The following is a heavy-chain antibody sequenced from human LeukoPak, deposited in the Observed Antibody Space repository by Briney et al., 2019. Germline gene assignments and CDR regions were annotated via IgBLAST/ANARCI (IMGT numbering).Heavy chain of an antibody. J-gene: IGHJ4*02. CDR3: ARARNSGYYPYSCYFDY. D-gene: IGHD3-22*01. V-gene: IGHV1-46*01. Sequence: ASVKVSCKASGYTFTSYYMHWVRQAPGQGLEWMGIINPSGGSTSYAQKFQGRVTMTRDTSTSTVYMELSSLRSEDTAVYYCARARNSGYYPYSCYFDYWGQGTLVTVSS. CDR2: INPSGGST. CDR1: GYTFTSYY.